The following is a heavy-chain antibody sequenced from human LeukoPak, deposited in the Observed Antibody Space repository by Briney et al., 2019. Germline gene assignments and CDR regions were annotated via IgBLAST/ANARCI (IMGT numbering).Heavy chain of an antibody. CDR1: GFIFSSYS. Sequence: SGGSLRLSCVVSGFIFSSYSINWVRQAPGKGLEGVSSITSSSTYIYYADSVKGRFTISRGNAKNSLYLQMDSLRAEDTAVYYCARDGYSSSSLDYWGPGTLVTVSS. CDR2: ITSSSTYI. V-gene: IGHV3-21*01. D-gene: IGHD6-19*01. J-gene: IGHJ4*02. CDR3: ARDGYSSSSLDY.